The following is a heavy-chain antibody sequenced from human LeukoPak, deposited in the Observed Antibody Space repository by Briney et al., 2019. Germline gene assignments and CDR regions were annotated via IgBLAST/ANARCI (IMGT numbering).Heavy chain of an antibody. J-gene: IGHJ2*01. CDR3: ARQQWLVLWYLDL. V-gene: IGHV4-4*02. CDR1: GGSISSSNW. D-gene: IGHD6-19*01. Sequence: PSGTLSLTCAVSGGSISSSNWWSWVRQPPGKGLEWIGEIYHSGSTNYNPSLKSRVTISVDTSKNQFSLKLSSVTAADTAVYYCARQQWLVLWYLDLWGRGTLVTVSS. CDR2: IYHSGST.